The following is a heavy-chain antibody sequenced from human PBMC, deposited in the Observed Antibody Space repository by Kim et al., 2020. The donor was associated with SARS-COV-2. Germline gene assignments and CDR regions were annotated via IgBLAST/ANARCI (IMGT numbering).Heavy chain of an antibody. J-gene: IGHJ4*02. Sequence: ASVKVSCKASGYTFTSYGISWVRQAPGQGLEWLGWVGAYNGDTNNAQNLQGRVTLTTDTSTSTAFLELRSLRSDDTAVYFCARDRGYGDDTFDYWGQGTLVTVSS. V-gene: IGHV1-18*01. CDR1: GYTFTSYG. D-gene: IGHD4-17*01. CDR3: ARDRGYGDDTFDY. CDR2: VGAYNGDT.